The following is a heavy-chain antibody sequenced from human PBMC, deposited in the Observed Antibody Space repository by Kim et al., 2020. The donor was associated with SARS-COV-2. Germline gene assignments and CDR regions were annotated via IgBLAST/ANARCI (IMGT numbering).Heavy chain of an antibody. Sequence: GGSLRLSCAASGFTFSSYAMHWVRQAPGKGLEWVAVISYDGSNKYYADSVEGRFTISRDNSKNTLYLQMNSLRAEDTAVYYCARDRNYYDSSGYYYPRYYYYYGMDVWGQGTTVTVSS. CDR1: GFTFSSYA. V-gene: IGHV3-30-3*01. CDR2: ISYDGSNK. D-gene: IGHD3-22*01. CDR3: ARDRNYYDSSGYYYPRYYYYYGMDV. J-gene: IGHJ6*02.